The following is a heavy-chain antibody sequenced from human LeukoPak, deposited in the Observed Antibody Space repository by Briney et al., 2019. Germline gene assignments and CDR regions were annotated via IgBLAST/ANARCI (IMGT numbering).Heavy chain of an antibody. CDR1: GYTFTSYY. V-gene: IGHV1-46*01. CDR3: ARRGEDYGDYDGWFDP. J-gene: IGHJ5*02. D-gene: IGHD4-17*01. Sequence: ASVKVSCKASGYTFTSYYMHWVRQAPGQGLEWMGIINPSGGSTSYAQKFQGRVTMTRDTSTSTVYMELSSLRSEDTAVYYCARRGEDYGDYDGWFDPWGQGTLVTVSP. CDR2: INPSGGST.